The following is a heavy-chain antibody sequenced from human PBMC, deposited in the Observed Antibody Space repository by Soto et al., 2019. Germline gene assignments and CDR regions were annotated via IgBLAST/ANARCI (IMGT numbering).Heavy chain of an antibody. CDR1: GFTFSSYG. CDR3: AKVADTYYYDSSGYSFDY. Sequence: GGSLRLSCAASGFTFSSYGMHWVRQAPGKGLEWVAVISYDGSNKYYADSVKGRFTISRDNSKNTLYLQMNSLRAEDTAVYYCAKVADTYYYDSSGYSFDYWGQGTLVTVSS. J-gene: IGHJ4*02. D-gene: IGHD3-22*01. CDR2: ISYDGSNK. V-gene: IGHV3-30*18.